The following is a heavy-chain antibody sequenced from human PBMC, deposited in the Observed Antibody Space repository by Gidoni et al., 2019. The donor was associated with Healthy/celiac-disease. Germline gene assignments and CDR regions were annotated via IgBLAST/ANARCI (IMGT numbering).Heavy chain of an antibody. J-gene: IGHJ4*02. Sequence: QLQLQESGPGLVKPSETLSLTCTVSGGSIRSSSYYWGWIRPPPGKGLEWIGSIYYSGSTYYNPSLKSRVTISVDTSKNQFSLKLSSVTAADTAVYYCARQRGIAVAVSDYWGQGTLVTVSS. CDR1: GGSIRSSSYY. D-gene: IGHD6-19*01. CDR3: ARQRGIAVAVSDY. V-gene: IGHV4-39*01. CDR2: IYYSGST.